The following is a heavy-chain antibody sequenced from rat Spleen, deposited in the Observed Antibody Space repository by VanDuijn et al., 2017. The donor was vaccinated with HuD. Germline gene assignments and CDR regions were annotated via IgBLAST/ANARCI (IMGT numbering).Heavy chain of an antibody. CDR2: INSAGTT. CDR1: GHDITSRYR. V-gene: IGHV3-3*01. CDR3: ASHYDGTYPFTY. J-gene: IGHJ3*01. Sequence: ELQLQESGPGPVKPSQSLSLTCSVTGHDITSRYRWNWIRKFPGNKLEWMGYINSAGTTNYNPYLKSRISITRDTSKNQFFLQVNSVTTEDTATYYCASHYDGTYPFTYWGQGTLVTVSS. D-gene: IGHD1-12*02.